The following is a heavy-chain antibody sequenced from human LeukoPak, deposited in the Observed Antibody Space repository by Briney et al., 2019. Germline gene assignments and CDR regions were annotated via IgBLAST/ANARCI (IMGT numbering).Heavy chain of an antibody. Sequence: SETLSLTCTVSGGSISSGSYYWSWIRQPAGKGLEWIGYIYYSGSTNYNPSLKSRVTVSLDTSKNQFSLKLSSVTAADTAVYYCAVGGSGSYYARGYWGQGTLVTVSS. J-gene: IGHJ4*02. CDR3: AVGGSGSYYARGY. D-gene: IGHD3-10*01. V-gene: IGHV4-61*10. CDR1: GGSISSGSYY. CDR2: IYYSGST.